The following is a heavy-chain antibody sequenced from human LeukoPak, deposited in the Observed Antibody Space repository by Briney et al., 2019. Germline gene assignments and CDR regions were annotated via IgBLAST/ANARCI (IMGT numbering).Heavy chain of an antibody. V-gene: IGHV4-31*03. CDR1: GGSISSGGYY. J-gene: IGHJ3*02. CDR3: ARDLTWEGAFDI. D-gene: IGHD1-26*01. Sequence: SQILSLTCTVSGGSISSGGYYWSWIRQHPGKGLEWIGYIYYSGSTYYNPSLKSRVTISVDTSKNQFSLKLSSVTAADTAVYYCARDLTWEGAFDIWGQGTMVTVSS. CDR2: IYYSGST.